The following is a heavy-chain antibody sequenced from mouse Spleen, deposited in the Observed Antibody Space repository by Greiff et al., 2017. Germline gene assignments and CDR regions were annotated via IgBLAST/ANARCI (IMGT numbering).Heavy chain of an antibody. V-gene: IGHV2-6*03. D-gene: IGHD1-1*01. Sequence: VQLQETGPGLVAPSQSLSITCTVSGFSLTSYGVHWVRQPPGKGLEWLVVIWSDGSTNYNSALKSRLSISKDNSKSQVFLKMNSLQTDDTAMYYCARANYYGSIQYFDVWGAGTTVTVSS. CDR2: IWSDGST. CDR3: ARANYYGSIQYFDV. CDR1: GFSLTSYG. J-gene: IGHJ1*01.